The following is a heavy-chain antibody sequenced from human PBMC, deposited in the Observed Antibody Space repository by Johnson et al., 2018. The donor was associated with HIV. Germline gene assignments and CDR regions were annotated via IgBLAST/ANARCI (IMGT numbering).Heavy chain of an antibody. CDR3: AREKFLESDAFDI. CDR1: GFSFDDYA. CDR2: ISWISGSR. V-gene: IGHV3-9*01. Sequence: VQLVESGGGLVQPGRSLRLSCAASGFSFDDYAMHWVRQAPGKGLEWVSGISWISGSRGDVDSVKGRFTISRDNAKNSLYLQMNCLRAEDTAVYYCAREKFLESDAFDIWCQGTMVTVSS. D-gene: IGHD3-3*01. J-gene: IGHJ3*02.